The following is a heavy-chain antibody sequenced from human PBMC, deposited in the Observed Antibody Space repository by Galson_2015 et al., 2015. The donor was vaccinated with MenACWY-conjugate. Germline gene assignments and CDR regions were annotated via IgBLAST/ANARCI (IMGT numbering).Heavy chain of an antibody. Sequence: SLRLSCAASGFTFSSYGMHWVRQAPGKGLEWVAVISYDGSNKYYADSVKGRFTISRDNSKNTLYLQMNSLRAEDTAVYYCAKVRLRGSSLRGDFDYWGQGTLVTVSS. J-gene: IGHJ4*02. CDR3: AKVRLRGSSLRGDFDY. CDR2: ISYDGSNK. V-gene: IGHV3-30*18. CDR1: GFTFSSYG. D-gene: IGHD6-6*01.